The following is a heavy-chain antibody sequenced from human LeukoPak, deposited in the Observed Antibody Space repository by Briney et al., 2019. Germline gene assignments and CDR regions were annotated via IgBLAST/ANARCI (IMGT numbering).Heavy chain of an antibody. CDR2: IAVTGDT. D-gene: IGHD4-17*01. Sequence: GGSLRLPCTASGFTLSNYAMSWVRQGPGKGLEWVSAIAVTGDTYHADSVRGRLTISRDSSKNTLYLQMSSLRAEDTAVYYCARGGSDDYGDYTDYYYYYYMDVWGKGTTVTVSS. CDR3: ARGGSDDYGDYTDYYYYYYMDV. J-gene: IGHJ6*03. CDR1: GFTLSNYA. V-gene: IGHV3-23*01.